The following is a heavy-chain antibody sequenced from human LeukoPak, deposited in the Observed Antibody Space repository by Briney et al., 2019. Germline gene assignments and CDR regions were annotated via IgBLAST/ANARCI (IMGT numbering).Heavy chain of an antibody. Sequence: SETLSLTCAVYGGSFSGYYWSWIRQPPGKGLEWIGEINHSGSTNYNPSLKSRVTISVDTSKNQFSLKLSSVTAADTAVYYCALSDGYTANDYWGQGTLVTVSS. J-gene: IGHJ4*02. D-gene: IGHD5-24*01. V-gene: IGHV4-34*01. CDR1: GGSFSGYY. CDR2: INHSGST. CDR3: ALSDGYTANDY.